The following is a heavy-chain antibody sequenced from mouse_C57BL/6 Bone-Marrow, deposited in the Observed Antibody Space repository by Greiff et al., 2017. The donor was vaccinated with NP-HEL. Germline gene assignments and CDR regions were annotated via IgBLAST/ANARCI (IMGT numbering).Heavy chain of an antibody. CDR3: ARGGGNLWYFDV. CDR1: GYTFTSYG. Sequence: QVQLQQSGAELARPGASVKLSCKASGYTFTSYGISWVKQRTGQGLEWIGEIYPRSGNTYYNEKFKGKATLTADKSSSTAYMELRSLTSEDSAVYFCARGGGNLWYFDVWGTGTTVSVSS. V-gene: IGHV1-81*01. CDR2: IYPRSGNT. D-gene: IGHD2-1*01. J-gene: IGHJ1*03.